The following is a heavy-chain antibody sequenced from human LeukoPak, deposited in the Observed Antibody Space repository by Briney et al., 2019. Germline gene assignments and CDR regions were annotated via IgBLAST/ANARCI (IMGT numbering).Heavy chain of an antibody. CDR3: ASLHYYDSSGSLSGAFDI. D-gene: IGHD3-22*01. J-gene: IGHJ3*02. Sequence: SETLSLTCTVSGGSVSSGSCYWSWIRQPPGKGLEWIGYIYYSGSTNYNPSLKSRVTISVDTSKNQFSLKLSSVTAADTAVYYCASLHYYDSSGSLSGAFDIWGQGTMVTVSS. CDR1: GGSVSSGSCY. CDR2: IYYSGST. V-gene: IGHV4-61*01.